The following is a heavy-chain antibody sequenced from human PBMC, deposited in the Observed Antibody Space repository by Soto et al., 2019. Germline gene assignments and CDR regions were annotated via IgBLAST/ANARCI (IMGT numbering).Heavy chain of an antibody. CDR2: IIPIFGTT. V-gene: IGHV1-69*06. CDR3: ARVPYPYSSGWYGYYFDY. CDR1: GGTFSSYA. Sequence: QVQLVQSGAEVKKPGSSVKVSCKASGGTFSSYAISWVRQAPGQGLEWMGGIIPIFGTTNYAQKFQGRVTITAEKSTSTAYMEPSSLRSEDTAVYYCARVPYPYSSGWYGYYFDYLGQGTLVTVSS. J-gene: IGHJ4*02. D-gene: IGHD6-19*01.